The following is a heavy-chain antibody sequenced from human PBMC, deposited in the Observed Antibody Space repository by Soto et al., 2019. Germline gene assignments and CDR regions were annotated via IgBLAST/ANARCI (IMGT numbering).Heavy chain of an antibody. CDR3: ASVRVHDFWRGSYYSSYGMDV. D-gene: IGHD3-3*01. J-gene: IGHJ6*02. V-gene: IGHV3-7*05. Sequence: EVQLVESGGGLVQPGGSLRLSCAASGFTFSSYWMSWVRQAPGKGLEWVANIKQDGSEKYYVDSVQGRFTISRDNAKISLYLEMNSLRAEDTAVYYCASVRVHDFWRGSYYSSYGMDVWVQGPTVTVSS. CDR2: IKQDGSEK. CDR1: GFTFSSYW.